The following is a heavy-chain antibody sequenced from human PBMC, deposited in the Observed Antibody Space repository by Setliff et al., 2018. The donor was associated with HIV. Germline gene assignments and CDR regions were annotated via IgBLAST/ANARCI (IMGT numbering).Heavy chain of an antibody. D-gene: IGHD6-6*01. CDR2: IYNTGST. Sequence: PSETLSLTCTVTGGSISSGGFYWTWIRQHPGKGLEWIGYIYNTGSTYHSPSLESRVTISIDTSKNQFSLKLSSVTAADTAVYYCATRPRIAARPFDYWGQGMLVTVSS. V-gene: IGHV4-31*03. CDR1: GGSISSGGFY. CDR3: ATRPRIAARPFDY. J-gene: IGHJ4*02.